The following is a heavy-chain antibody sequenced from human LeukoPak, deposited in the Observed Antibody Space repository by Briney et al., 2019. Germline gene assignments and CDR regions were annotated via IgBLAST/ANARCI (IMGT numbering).Heavy chain of an antibody. V-gene: IGHV3-13*01. CDR3: ARVGIVGANHDAFDI. CDR2: IGTAGDT. CDR1: GFTFSSYD. D-gene: IGHD1-26*01. Sequence: PGGSLRLSYAASGFTFSSYDMHWVREATGKGLEWVSAIGTAGDTYYPGSVKGRFTISRENAKNSLYLQMNSLRAGDTAVYYCARVGIVGANHDAFDIWGQGTMVTVSS. J-gene: IGHJ3*02.